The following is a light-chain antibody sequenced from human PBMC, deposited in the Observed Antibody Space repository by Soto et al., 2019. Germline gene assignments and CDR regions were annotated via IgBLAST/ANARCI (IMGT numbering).Light chain of an antibody. CDR1: SSDVGGYNY. Sequence: QSALTQPASVPGSPGQSITISCTGTSSDVGGYNYVSWYQQHPGKAPKFMIYDVSNRPSGVSNRFSGSKSGNTAPLTISGLQAEDEADYYCSSYTTSNTRQIVFGTGTKVTVL. CDR3: SSYTTSNTRQIV. V-gene: IGLV2-14*01. J-gene: IGLJ1*01. CDR2: DVS.